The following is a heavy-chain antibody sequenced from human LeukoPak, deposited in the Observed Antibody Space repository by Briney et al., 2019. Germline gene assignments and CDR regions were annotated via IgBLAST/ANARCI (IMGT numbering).Heavy chain of an antibody. CDR3: AKDMGGSGSSDY. D-gene: IGHD3-10*01. CDR2: ISGDGGST. Sequence: PGGSLRLSCVASGFTFDDYAMHWVRQAPGKGLEWVSLISGDGGSTYYADSVKGRFTISRDNSKNSLYLQMNSLRTEDTALYYCAKDMGGSGSSDYWGQGTLVTVSS. V-gene: IGHV3-43*02. J-gene: IGHJ4*02. CDR1: GFTFDDYA.